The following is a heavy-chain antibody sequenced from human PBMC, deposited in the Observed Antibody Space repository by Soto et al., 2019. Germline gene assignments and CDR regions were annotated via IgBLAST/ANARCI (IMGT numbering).Heavy chain of an antibody. J-gene: IGHJ6*02. Sequence: QMQLVQSGPEVKKPGTSVKVSCKASGFTFSSSAVQWVRQARGQRLEWIGWIVVGSGNTNHAQNFQERVTITRDMSTSTAYMELSSLRSEDTAVYYCAAEMYGSGKQNSMDVWGRGTTVTVSS. D-gene: IGHD6-19*01. CDR2: IVVGSGNT. CDR3: AAEMYGSGKQNSMDV. CDR1: GFTFSSSA. V-gene: IGHV1-58*01.